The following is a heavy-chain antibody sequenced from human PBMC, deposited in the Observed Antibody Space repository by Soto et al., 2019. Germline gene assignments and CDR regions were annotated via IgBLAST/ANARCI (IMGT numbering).Heavy chain of an antibody. V-gene: IGHV4-30-4*01. J-gene: IGHJ4*02. D-gene: IGHD4-17*01. Sequence: PSETLSLTCTVSGGSISSGDYYWSWIRQPPGKGLEWIGYIYYSGSTYYNPSLKSRVTISVDTSKNQFSLKLSSVTAADTAVYYCARDGLTTFLAYWGQGTLVTVSS. CDR2: IYYSGST. CDR3: ARDGLTTFLAY. CDR1: GGSISSGDYY.